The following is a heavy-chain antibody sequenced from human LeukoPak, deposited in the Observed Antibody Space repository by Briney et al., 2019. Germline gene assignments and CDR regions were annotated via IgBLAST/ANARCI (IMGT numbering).Heavy chain of an antibody. D-gene: IGHD5-12*01. CDR1: GFTFSSYA. Sequence: GGSLRLSRAASGFTFSSYAMSWVRQAPGKGLEWVSAISGSGGSTYYADSVKGRFTISRDNSKNTLYLQMNSLRAEDTAVYYCAKGRSGYDWSGYFDYWGQGTLVTVSS. J-gene: IGHJ4*02. V-gene: IGHV3-23*01. CDR3: AKGRSGYDWSGYFDY. CDR2: ISGSGGST.